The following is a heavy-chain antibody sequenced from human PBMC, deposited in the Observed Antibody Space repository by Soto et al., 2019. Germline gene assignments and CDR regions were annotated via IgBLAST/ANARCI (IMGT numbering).Heavy chain of an antibody. CDR3: ARRGMSKIGFDT. CDR2: FNPSGDAT. V-gene: IGHV1-46*01. J-gene: IGHJ3*02. CDR1: GYIFSNYY. D-gene: IGHD3-10*01. Sequence: QVQLVQSRAEVKKPGTSVKVSCKASGYIFSNYYMNWVRQAPGQGLEWMGVFNPSGDATHYAQSFQGRVSVTRDTSTSTVYMELSTLTSEDTAVYYCARRGMSKIGFDTWGQGTMVTVSS.